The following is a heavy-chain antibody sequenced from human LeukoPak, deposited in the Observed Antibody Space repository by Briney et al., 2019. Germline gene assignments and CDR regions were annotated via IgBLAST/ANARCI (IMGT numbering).Heavy chain of an antibody. Sequence: GGSLRLSCVASGFIFRSYWMSWVRQAPGKGLEWVANINQDGSEKYDVDSAKGRFTISRDNAKNSLYLQMNSLRAEDTAVYYCARIDSSSWSIDYWGQGTLVTVSS. CDR3: ARIDSSSWSIDY. V-gene: IGHV3-7*01. CDR1: GFIFRSYW. J-gene: IGHJ4*02. CDR2: INQDGSEK. D-gene: IGHD6-13*01.